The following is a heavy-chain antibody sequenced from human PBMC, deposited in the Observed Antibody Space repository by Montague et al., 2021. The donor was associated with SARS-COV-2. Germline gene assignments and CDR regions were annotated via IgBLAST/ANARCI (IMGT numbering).Heavy chain of an antibody. D-gene: IGHD3-10*01. CDR2: IYSSGST. CDR1: GFTVSSNY. V-gene: IGHV3-66*04. J-gene: IGHJ5*02. CDR3: ARQILTMVRGVPRNWFDP. Sequence: SRRLSCAASGFTVSSNYMTWFRQAPGKGLEWVSLIYSSGSTFHADSVQGRFTISRDNSNNTLYLHMNSLRAEDTAVYYCARQILTMVRGVPRNWFDPWGQGTLVTVSS.